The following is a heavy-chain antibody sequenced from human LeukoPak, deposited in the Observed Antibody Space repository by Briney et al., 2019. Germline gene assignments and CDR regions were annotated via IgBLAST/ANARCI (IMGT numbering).Heavy chain of an antibody. V-gene: IGHV1-8*01. J-gene: IGHJ6*03. CDR1: GYTFTSYD. CDR2: MYPNSGNT. Sequence: GASVKVSCKASGYTFTSYDINWVRQATGQGLEWMGWMYPNSGNTSYAQKFQGRVTMTRNTSIITAYMELGSLRSEDTAVYYCARGLSGYDYYYYYYMDVWGKGTTVTVSS. CDR3: ARGLSGYDYYYYYYMDV. D-gene: IGHD5-12*01.